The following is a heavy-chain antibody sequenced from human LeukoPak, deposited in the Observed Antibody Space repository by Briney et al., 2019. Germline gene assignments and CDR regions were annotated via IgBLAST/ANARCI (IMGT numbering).Heavy chain of an antibody. J-gene: IGHJ6*03. D-gene: IGHD7-27*01. Sequence: SETLSLTCTVSGGSISSSSYYWGWIRQPPGKGLEWIGTIYYRGSTYYNPSLKSRVTISVDTSKNHFSLRLSSVIAADTAVYYCARVAVTGFPYYMDVWGKGTTVTVSS. CDR1: GGSISSSSYY. CDR2: IYYRGST. V-gene: IGHV4-39*07. CDR3: ARVAVTGFPYYMDV.